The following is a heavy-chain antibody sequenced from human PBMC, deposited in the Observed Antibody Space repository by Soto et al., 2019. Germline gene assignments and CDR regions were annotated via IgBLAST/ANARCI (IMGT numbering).Heavy chain of an antibody. D-gene: IGHD5-12*01. J-gene: IGHJ6*02. CDR1: GGSFSGYY. CDR2: INHSGST. Sequence: SETLSLTCAVYGGSFSGYYWSWIRQPPGKGLEWIGEINHSGSTNYNPSLKSRVTISVDTSKNQFSLKLSSVTAADTAVYYCARVWGSGYSGSRYYYYGMDVWGQGTTVTVSS. V-gene: IGHV4-34*01. CDR3: ARVWGSGYSGSRYYYYGMDV.